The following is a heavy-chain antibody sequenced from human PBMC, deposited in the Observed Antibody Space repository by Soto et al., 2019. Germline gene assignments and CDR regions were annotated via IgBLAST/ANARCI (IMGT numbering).Heavy chain of an antibody. J-gene: IGHJ6*02. CDR1: GFTFSSYG. CDR2: ISYDGRNK. CDR3: AKGPAIVLVPAAMNYDDGMDV. V-gene: IGHV3-30*18. D-gene: IGHD2-2*01. Sequence: QVQLVESGGGVVQPGRSLRLSCAASGFTFSSYGMHWVRQAPGKGLEWVAVISYDGRNKYYADSVKGRFTISRDNSKNTLYLQRNSLRAEDTAVYFCAKGPAIVLVPAAMNYDDGMDVWGQGTTVTVSS.